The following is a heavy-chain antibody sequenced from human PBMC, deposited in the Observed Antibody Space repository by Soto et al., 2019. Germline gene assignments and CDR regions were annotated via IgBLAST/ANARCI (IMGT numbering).Heavy chain of an antibody. D-gene: IGHD5-18*01. CDR3: ARTSRWIPGPNWFDP. Sequence: SETLSLTCAVYGGSFSGYYWSWIRQPPGKGLEWIGEINHSGSTNYNPSLKSRVTISVDTSKNQFSLKLSSVTAADTAVYYCARTSRWIPGPNWFDPWGQGTLVTVSS. V-gene: IGHV4-34*01. CDR2: INHSGST. J-gene: IGHJ5*02. CDR1: GGSFSGYY.